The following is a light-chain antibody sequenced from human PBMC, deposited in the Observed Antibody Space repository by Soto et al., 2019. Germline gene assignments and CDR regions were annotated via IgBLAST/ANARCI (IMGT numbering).Light chain of an antibody. CDR1: SSDVGDFNY. Sequence: QSALTQPASVSGSPGRSVTISCTGTSSDVGDFNYVSWYQHLPGRAPKLIIYDVTNRPSGVSYRFSASKSGRTASLTISGLQADEEDDDYCSTYSRSSTHVVFGGGTKLTVL. J-gene: IGLJ2*01. V-gene: IGLV2-14*03. CDR3: STYSRSSTHVV. CDR2: DVT.